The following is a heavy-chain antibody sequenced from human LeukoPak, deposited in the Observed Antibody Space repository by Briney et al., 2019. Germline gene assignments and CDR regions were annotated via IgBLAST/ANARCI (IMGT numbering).Heavy chain of an antibody. Sequence: PGRSLRLSCAASGFTFSSYGMHWVRQAPGKGLEWVAVISHDGSNEYYADSVKGRFTISRDNSKSTLYLQMNSVRAEDTAVYYCARALSGYDSYYLDYWGQGTLVTVSS. V-gene: IGHV3-30*03. CDR1: GFTFSSYG. J-gene: IGHJ4*02. D-gene: IGHD5-12*01. CDR3: ARALSGYDSYYLDY. CDR2: ISHDGSNE.